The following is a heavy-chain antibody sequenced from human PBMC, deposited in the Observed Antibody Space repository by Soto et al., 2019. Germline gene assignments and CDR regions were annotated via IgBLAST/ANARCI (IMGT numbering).Heavy chain of an antibody. CDR3: ARDPYPGNWFDP. D-gene: IGHD7-27*01. V-gene: IGHV4-30-4*01. J-gene: IGHJ5*02. CDR1: GGSISSGDYY. CDR2: IYYSGST. Sequence: LSLTCTVSGGSISSGDYYWSWIRQPPGKGLEWIGYIYYSGSTYYNPSLKSRVTISVDTSKNQFSLKLSSVTAADTAVYYCARDPYPGNWFDPWGQGTLVTVSS.